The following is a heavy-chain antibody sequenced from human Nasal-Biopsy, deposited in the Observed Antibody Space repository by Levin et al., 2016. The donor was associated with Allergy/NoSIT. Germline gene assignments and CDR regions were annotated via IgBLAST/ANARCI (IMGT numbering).Heavy chain of an antibody. CDR1: GGSVSSGRYY. J-gene: IGHJ5*02. D-gene: IGHD1-14*01. V-gene: IGHV4-61*01. Sequence: GSLRLSCTVSGGSVSSGRYYWSWIRQPPGKGLEWIGYIYHSGSTNYNPSLKSRVTISVDTSKNQFSLNLTSVTAADTAIYYCARIPEGYWFDPWGQGTLVTVSS. CDR3: ARIPEGYWFDP. CDR2: IYHSGST.